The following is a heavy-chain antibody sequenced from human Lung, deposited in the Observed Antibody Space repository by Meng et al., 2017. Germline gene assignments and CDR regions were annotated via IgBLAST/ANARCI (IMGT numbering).Heavy chain of an antibody. CDR3: ARRTPGRSYSDY. Sequence: QVQPVQSGPEVKKPGASVKVSCKASDYTFTGYGVSWVRQAPGQGLEWMAWLGAHDGDTSHAPKFQGRVTVSADRPTATAYMELRSLRSDDTAVYYCARRTPGRSYSDYWGQGTLVTVSS. CDR2: LGAHDGDT. D-gene: IGHD3-10*01. J-gene: IGHJ4*02. CDR1: DYTFTGYG. V-gene: IGHV1-18*01.